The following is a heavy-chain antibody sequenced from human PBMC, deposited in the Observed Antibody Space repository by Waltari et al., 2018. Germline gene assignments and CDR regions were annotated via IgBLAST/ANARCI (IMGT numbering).Heavy chain of an antibody. J-gene: IGHJ4*02. CDR1: GYTFTGYY. CDR3: ARALKPGYSSSWLRARY. V-gene: IGHV1-2*02. CDR2: INPNSGGT. Sequence: QVQLVQSGAEVKKPGASVKVSCKASGYTFTGYYMHWVRQAPGQGLEWMGGINPNSGGTNYAQKFQGRVTMTRDTSISTAYMELSRLRSDDTAVYYCARALKPGYSSSWLRARYWGQGTLVTVSS. D-gene: IGHD6-13*01.